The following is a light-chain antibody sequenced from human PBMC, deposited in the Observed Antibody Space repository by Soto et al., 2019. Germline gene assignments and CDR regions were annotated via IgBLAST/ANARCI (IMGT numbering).Light chain of an antibody. CDR1: SSDVGSYNR. CDR3: SSYTSSSTFNYG. Sequence: QSALTQPPSVSGSPGQSVTISCTGTSSDVGSYNRVSWYQQPPGTAPKLMIYEVSDRPSGVPDRFSGSKSGNPASLTISGLQAEDEADYYCSSYTSSSTFNYGFGTGTKLTVL. J-gene: IGLJ1*01. CDR2: EVS. V-gene: IGLV2-18*02.